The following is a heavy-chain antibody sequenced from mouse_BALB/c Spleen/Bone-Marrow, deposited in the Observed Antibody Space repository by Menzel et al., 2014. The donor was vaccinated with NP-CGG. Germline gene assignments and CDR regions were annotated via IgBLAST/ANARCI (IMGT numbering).Heavy chain of an antibody. V-gene: IGHV1-87*01. Sequence: VQLQQSGAELARPGASVKLSCKASGYTFTSYWMQWVKQRPGQGLEWIGAIYPGDGDTGYTQKFKGKATLTADKSSSTAYMQLSSLASEDSAVYYCARSGNYWYFDVWGAGTTVTVSS. CDR2: IYPGDGDT. J-gene: IGHJ1*01. D-gene: IGHD2-1*01. CDR3: ARSGNYWYFDV. CDR1: GYTFTSYW.